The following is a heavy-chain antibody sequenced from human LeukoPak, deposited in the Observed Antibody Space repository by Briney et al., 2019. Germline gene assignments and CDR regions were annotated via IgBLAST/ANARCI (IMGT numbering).Heavy chain of an antibody. CDR2: IYYSGST. CDR3: ARVLYDFWSGYFWFDP. V-gene: IGHV4-59*01. D-gene: IGHD3-3*01. Sequence: SETLSLTCTVSGGSISSYYWSWIRQPPGKGLEWIGYIYYSGSTNYNPSLKSRVTISVDTSKNQFSLKLSSVTAVDTAVYYCARVLYDFWSGYFWFDPWSQGTLVTVSS. J-gene: IGHJ5*02. CDR1: GGSISSYY.